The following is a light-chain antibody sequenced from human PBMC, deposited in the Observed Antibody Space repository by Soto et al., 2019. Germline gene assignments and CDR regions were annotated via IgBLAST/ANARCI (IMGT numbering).Light chain of an antibody. Sequence: DIQLTQSPSSLSASVGDRVTITCRASQNLRNYLNWYQQKPGKAPELLIYAASTLQSGVPSRFSGSGSGTDFTLTISGLRSEDFATYYCQQSYRTPPYSFGQGTKLEI. CDR2: AAS. V-gene: IGKV1-39*01. CDR1: QNLRNY. CDR3: QQSYRTPPYS. J-gene: IGKJ2*01.